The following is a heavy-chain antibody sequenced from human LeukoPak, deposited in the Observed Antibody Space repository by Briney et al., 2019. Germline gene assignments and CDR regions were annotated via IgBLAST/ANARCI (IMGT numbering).Heavy chain of an antibody. Sequence: SETLSLTCTLSGGSVSRHIYYWNWIRQPPGKGLEWIGYLSYSGRTNYSPSLQSRVTISVDTSKNQFSLKLASVTAADTAVYYCARDSSGYADAFDMWGQGTMVTVSS. CDR3: ARDSSGYADAFDM. D-gene: IGHD3-22*01. CDR1: GGSVSRHIYY. CDR2: LSYSGRT. J-gene: IGHJ3*02. V-gene: IGHV4-61*01.